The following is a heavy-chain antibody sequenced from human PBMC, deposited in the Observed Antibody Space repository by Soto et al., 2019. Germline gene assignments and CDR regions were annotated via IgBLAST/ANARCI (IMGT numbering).Heavy chain of an antibody. V-gene: IGHV1-8*02. J-gene: IGHJ4*02. Sequence: QVQLVQSGAEVKKPGASVKVSCKASGYTFTNYDINWVRQAPGQGLEWMGWMNPNSGKAGYERKFQGRVTMTRDTSISTAYMEMTCLRSEDTAFYYCATISGPGRAVSGAGVFDFWGQGTLVTVSS. D-gene: IGHD6-19*01. CDR1: GYTFTNYD. CDR2: MNPNSGKA. CDR3: ATISGPGRAVSGAGVFDF.